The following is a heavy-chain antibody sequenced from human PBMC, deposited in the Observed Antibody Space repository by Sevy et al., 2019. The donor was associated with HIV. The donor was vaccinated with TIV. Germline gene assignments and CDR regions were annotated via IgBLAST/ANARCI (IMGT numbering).Heavy chain of an antibody. V-gene: IGHV3-20*04. J-gene: IGHJ6*02. CDR2: INWNGGST. CDR1: GFTFDDYG. CDR3: AREGGTKAKGGWEYYYGMDV. D-gene: IGHD1-7*01. Sequence: GGSLRLSCAASGFTFDDYGMSWVRQAPGKGLEWVSGINWNGGSTGYADSVKGRFTISRDNAKNSLYLQMNSLRAEDTALYYCAREGGTKAKGGWEYYYGMDVWGQGTTVTVSS.